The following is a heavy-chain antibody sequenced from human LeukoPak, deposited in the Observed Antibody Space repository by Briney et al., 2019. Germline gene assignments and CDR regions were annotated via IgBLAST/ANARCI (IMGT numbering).Heavy chain of an antibody. CDR3: ATSAALGELRNPFDS. V-gene: IGHV1-46*01. Sequence: ASVKVSCKASGFPFTMYYIHWVRQAPGQGFEWMGMINPGDGATTYAQRFRGRVAITADTSSNIAYMELTSLRSEDKAFYYCATSAALGELRNPFDSWGQGTLVTVSS. CDR1: GFPFTMYY. D-gene: IGHD3-16*01. J-gene: IGHJ4*02. CDR2: INPGDGAT.